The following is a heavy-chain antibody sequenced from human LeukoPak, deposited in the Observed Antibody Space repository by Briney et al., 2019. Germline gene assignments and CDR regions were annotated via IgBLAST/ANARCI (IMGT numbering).Heavy chain of an antibody. CDR1: GFSFRNYG. Sequence: PGGSLRLSCAASGFSFRNYGMHWVRQAPGKGLHWVAFIVNVGSDKYYADSVKGRFTISRDNSKNTLYLQMNSLRAEDTAVYYCATDNNVNPNWFDPWGQGTLVTVSS. D-gene: IGHD1-14*01. CDR3: ATDNNVNPNWFDP. CDR2: IVNVGSDK. J-gene: IGHJ5*02. V-gene: IGHV3-30*02.